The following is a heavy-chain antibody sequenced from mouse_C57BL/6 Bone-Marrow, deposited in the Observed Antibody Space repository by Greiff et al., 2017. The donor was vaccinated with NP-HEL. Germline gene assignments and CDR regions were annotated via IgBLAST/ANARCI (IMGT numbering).Heavy chain of an antibody. CDR2: SRNKANDYTT. Sequence: EVMLVESGGGLVQSGRPLRLSCATSGFTFSDFYMEWVRQAPGKGLEWIAASRNKANDYTTEYSASVKGRFIVSRDTSQSILYLQMNALRAEDTAIYYCARDAGTGTGAMDYWGQGTSVTVSS. J-gene: IGHJ4*01. CDR1: GFTFSDFY. D-gene: IGHD4-1*01. V-gene: IGHV7-1*01. CDR3: ARDAGTGTGAMDY.